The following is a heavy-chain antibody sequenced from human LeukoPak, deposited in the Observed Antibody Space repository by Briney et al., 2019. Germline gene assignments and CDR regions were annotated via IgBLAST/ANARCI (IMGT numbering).Heavy chain of an antibody. D-gene: IGHD1-14*01. J-gene: IGHJ6*03. CDR3: ARGVSSRTYYYYYYMDV. Sequence: PSETLSLTCTVSGDSISSGGYYCSWIRQPPGKGLEWIGYIYHSGESYFNPSLKSRVTMSVDKSKNQFSLNLTSVTATDTAVYYCARGVSSRTYYYYYYMDVWGKGTTVTVSS. V-gene: IGHV4-30-2*01. CDR2: IYHSGES. CDR1: GDSISSGGYY.